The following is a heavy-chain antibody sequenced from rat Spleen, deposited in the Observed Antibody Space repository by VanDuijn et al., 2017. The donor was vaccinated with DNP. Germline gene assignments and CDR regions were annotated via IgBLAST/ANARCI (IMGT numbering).Heavy chain of an antibody. D-gene: IGHD1-7*01. CDR3: ARCAYYGYYYFDY. J-gene: IGHJ2*01. V-gene: IGHV3-3*01. CDR1: GYSITSNY. CDR2: INSAGST. Sequence: EVQLQESGPGLVKPSQSLSLTCSVTGYSITSNYWGWIREFPGNKMEWMGYINSAGSTNYNPSLKSRISITRDTSKNQFFLQVNSVTTEDTATYYCARCAYYGYYYFDYWGQGVMVTVSS.